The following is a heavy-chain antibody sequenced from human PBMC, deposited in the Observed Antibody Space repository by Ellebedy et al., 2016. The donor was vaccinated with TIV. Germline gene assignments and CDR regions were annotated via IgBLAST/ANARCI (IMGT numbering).Heavy chain of an antibody. CDR1: GFTFSSSW. CDR3: ARLADLWFGDLFD. V-gene: IGHV3-74*01. J-gene: IGHJ4*02. D-gene: IGHD3-10*01. CDR2: INGDGSNI. Sequence: GESLKISCAASGFTFSSSWVHWVRQVPGKGLVWVARINGDGSNIGYADSVKGRFTISRDNAKSTLYLQMNSLRAEDTAVYYCARLADLWFGDLFDWGQGTLVTVSS.